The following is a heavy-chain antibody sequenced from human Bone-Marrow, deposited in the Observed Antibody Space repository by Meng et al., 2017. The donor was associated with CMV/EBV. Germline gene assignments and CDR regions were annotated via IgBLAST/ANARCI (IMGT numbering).Heavy chain of an antibody. V-gene: IGHV3-21*04. D-gene: IGHD4-23*01. Sequence: GESLKISCAASGFTFSSYSMNWVRQAPGKGLEWVSSISSSSSYIYYADSVKGRFTISRDNAKNSLYLQMNSLRAEDTAVYYCARDGGAYGGKGYYYYYGMDVWGQGTTVTVSS. CDR1: GFTFSSYS. J-gene: IGHJ6*02. CDR3: ARDGGAYGGKGYYYYYGMDV. CDR2: ISSSSSYI.